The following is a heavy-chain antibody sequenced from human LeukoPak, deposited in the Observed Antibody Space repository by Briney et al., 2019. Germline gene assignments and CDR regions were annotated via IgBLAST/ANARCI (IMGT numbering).Heavy chain of an antibody. J-gene: IGHJ4*02. D-gene: IGHD2-8*01. CDR1: GASISGFY. CDR2: IDYSGST. CDR3: ARGYYNFDY. V-gene: IGHV4-59*01. Sequence: SETQSLTCTVSGASISGFYWTWIRQPPEKGMEWIGNIDYSGSTNYHPSLKSRVTMSVDTSKKLLSLKLSSVTAADTAVYYCARGYYNFDYWGQGTLVTVSS.